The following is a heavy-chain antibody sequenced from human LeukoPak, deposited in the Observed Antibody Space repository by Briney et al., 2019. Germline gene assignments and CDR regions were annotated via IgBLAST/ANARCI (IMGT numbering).Heavy chain of an antibody. D-gene: IGHD2-15*01. CDR1: GFTFSDYY. V-gene: IGHV3-11*01. J-gene: IGHJ6*02. CDR2: ISSSGSTI. Sequence: GGSLRLSCAASGFTFSDYYMSWIRQAPGKGLEWVSYISSSGSTIYYADSVKGRFTISRDNAKNSLYLQMNSLRAEDTAVYYCARDWRVVVVRFGLEDYYYYGMDVWGQGTTVTVSS. CDR3: ARDWRVVVVRFGLEDYYYYGMDV.